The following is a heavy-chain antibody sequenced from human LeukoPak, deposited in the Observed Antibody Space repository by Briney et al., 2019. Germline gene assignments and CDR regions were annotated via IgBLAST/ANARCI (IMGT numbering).Heavy chain of an antibody. V-gene: IGHV1-2*02. CDR1: GYTFTGYY. Sequence: ASVKVSCKASGYTFTGYYMHWVRQAPGQGLEWMGWINPNSGGTNYAQKFQGRVTMTRDTSISTAYMELSRLRSDDTAVYYCARDGDYYDSSGYQGSWGQGTLVTVSS. CDR3: ARDGDYYDSSGYQGS. J-gene: IGHJ5*02. CDR2: INPNSGGT. D-gene: IGHD3-22*01.